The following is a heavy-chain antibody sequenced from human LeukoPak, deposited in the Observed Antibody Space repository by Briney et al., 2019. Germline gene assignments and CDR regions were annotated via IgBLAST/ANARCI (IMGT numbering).Heavy chain of an antibody. V-gene: IGHV3-21*01. CDR2: ISSSLTYI. CDR3: GRDTDFDY. CDR1: GFTFSSYG. Sequence: PGGSLRLSCAASGFTFSSYGMNWVRQAPGKGLEWVSSISSSLTYIYYADSVKGRFTISRDNAKNSLYLQMNSLRAEDTAVYYCGRDTDFDYWGQGTLVTVSS. J-gene: IGHJ4*02.